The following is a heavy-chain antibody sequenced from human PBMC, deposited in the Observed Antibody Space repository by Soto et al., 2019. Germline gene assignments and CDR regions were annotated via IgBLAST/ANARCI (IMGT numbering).Heavy chain of an antibody. CDR3: ARTPPYFDAFDI. Sequence: QLQLQESGPGLVKPSETLSLTCTVSGGSISSSSYYWGWIRQPPGKGLEWIGSIDYSGSTYYNPSLKSRVTIPVDTSKNQFSLKLSSVTAADTAVYYCARTPPYFDAFDIWGQGTMVTVSS. V-gene: IGHV4-39*01. CDR1: GGSISSSSYY. CDR2: IDYSGST. J-gene: IGHJ3*02. D-gene: IGHD1-26*01.